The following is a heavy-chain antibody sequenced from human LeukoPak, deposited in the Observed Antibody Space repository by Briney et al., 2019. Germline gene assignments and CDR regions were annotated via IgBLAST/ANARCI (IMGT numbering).Heavy chain of an antibody. CDR3: ARDVQVATIYPLDY. J-gene: IGHJ4*02. V-gene: IGHV3-21*01. D-gene: IGHD5-12*01. CDR2: ISSSSSYI. CDR1: GFTFSSYS. Sequence: PGGSLRLSCAASGFTFSSYSMNWVRQASGKGLEWVSSISSSSSYIYYADSVKGRFTISRDNAKNSLYLQMNSLRAEDTAVYYCARDVQVATIYPLDYWGQGTLVTVSS.